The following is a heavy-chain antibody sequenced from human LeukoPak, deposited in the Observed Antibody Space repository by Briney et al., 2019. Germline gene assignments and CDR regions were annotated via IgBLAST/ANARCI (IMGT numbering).Heavy chain of an antibody. CDR1: GGTFSSYA. CDR3: AREEWNLLYSGYDWTYYFDY. D-gene: IGHD5-12*01. CDR2: IIPIFGTA. Sequence: SVKVSCKASGGTFSSYAISWVRQAPGQGLEWMGGIIPIFGTANYAQKFQGRVTITADKSTSTAYMELSSLRSEDTAVYYCAREEWNLLYSGYDWTYYFDYWGQGTLVTVSS. J-gene: IGHJ4*02. V-gene: IGHV1-69*06.